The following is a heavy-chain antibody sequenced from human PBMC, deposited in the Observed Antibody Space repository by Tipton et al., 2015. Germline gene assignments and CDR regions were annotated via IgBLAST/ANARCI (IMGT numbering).Heavy chain of an antibody. V-gene: IGHV4-30-4*01. CDR3: ARGDSGGGWFDP. D-gene: IGHD3-10*01. Sequence: TLSLTCTVLGASITSADYYWSWIRQPPGRGLEWIGYIYSGGSTYYNPSLESRLTISMDRSKNQFSLKLSSVTAADTAVYYCARGDSGGGWFDPWGQGTLVTVSS. CDR1: GASITSADYY. CDR2: IYSGGST. J-gene: IGHJ5*02.